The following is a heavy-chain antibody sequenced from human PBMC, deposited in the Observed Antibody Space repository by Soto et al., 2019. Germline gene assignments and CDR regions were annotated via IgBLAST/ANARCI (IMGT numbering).Heavy chain of an antibody. J-gene: IGHJ4*02. CDR1: GFSLSTSGVG. Sequence: QITLKESGPTLVKPTQTLTLTCTFSGFSLSTSGVGVGWIRQPPGKALEGLALIYWDDDKRYSPSLKSRLTITKDTSKNQVVRTMTNMDPVDTATYYCALSITIFGVVDYWGQGTLVTVSS. CDR2: IYWDDDK. V-gene: IGHV2-5*02. D-gene: IGHD3-3*01. CDR3: ALSITIFGVVDY.